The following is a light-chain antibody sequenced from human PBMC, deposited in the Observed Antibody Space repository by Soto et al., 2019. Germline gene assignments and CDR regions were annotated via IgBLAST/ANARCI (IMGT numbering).Light chain of an antibody. CDR2: DDN. Sequence: SYELTQPPSVSVAPGQTARITCGGNNIGSTSVHWYQQRPGQGTVLVVYDDNDRPSGIPERFSGSNSENTAPLPTTRVEAGDEADYYCQVWNLTTDHYGFGTGSKVTVL. CDR3: QVWNLTTDHYG. J-gene: IGLJ1*01. CDR1: NIGSTS. V-gene: IGLV3-21*02.